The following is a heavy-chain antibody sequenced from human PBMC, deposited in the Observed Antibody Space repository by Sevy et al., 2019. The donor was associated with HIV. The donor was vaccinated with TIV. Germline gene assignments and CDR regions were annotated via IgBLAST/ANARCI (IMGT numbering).Heavy chain of an antibody. Sequence: GGSLRLSCAASGFTFSSYAMSWVRQAPGKGLEWVAVISYDGSNKYYADSVKGRFTISRDNSKNTLYLQMNSLRAEDTAVYYCAKDKNRYSSSWYRRTDYYYGMDVWGQGTTVTVSS. D-gene: IGHD6-13*01. V-gene: IGHV3-30*18. CDR1: GFTFSSYA. CDR2: ISYDGSNK. CDR3: AKDKNRYSSSWYRRTDYYYGMDV. J-gene: IGHJ6*02.